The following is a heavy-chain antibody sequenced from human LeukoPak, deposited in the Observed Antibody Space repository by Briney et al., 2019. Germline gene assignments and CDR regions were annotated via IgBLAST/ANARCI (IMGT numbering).Heavy chain of an antibody. D-gene: IGHD3-10*01. J-gene: IGHJ4*02. V-gene: IGHV3-21*01. CDR3: ARQSGSHPDPLDY. CDR2: ISSGSSYI. Sequence: AGGSLRLSCAASGFTFSTYSMKWVRQPPGRGLEWVSSISSGSSYIYYADSVKGRFTISRDNAKNSLYLQMNSLRAEDTAVYYCARQSGSHPDPLDYWGLGTLVTVSS. CDR1: GFTFSTYS.